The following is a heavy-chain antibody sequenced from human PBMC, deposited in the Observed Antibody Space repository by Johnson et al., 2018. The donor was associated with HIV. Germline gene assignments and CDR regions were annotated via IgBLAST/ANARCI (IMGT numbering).Heavy chain of an antibody. CDR1: GFTFSSNY. CDR2: IYSGGST. Sequence: VQLVESGGGVVHPGRSLRLSCAASGFTFSSNYMSWVRQAPGKGLEWVSVIYSGGSTYYADSVKGRFTISRDNSKNTLYLQMNSLRAEDTAVYYCARARAGDAFDIWGQGTMVTVSS. D-gene: IGHD6-13*01. J-gene: IGHJ3*02. CDR3: ARARAGDAFDI. V-gene: IGHV3-66*01.